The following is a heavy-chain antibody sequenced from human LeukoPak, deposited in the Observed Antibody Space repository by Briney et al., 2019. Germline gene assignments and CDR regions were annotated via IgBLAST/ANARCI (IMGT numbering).Heavy chain of an antibody. CDR1: GYDFSTYW. CDR3: ACRKYYSTWSDP. V-gene: IGHV5-51*01. Sequence: GESLKISCKGFGYDFSTYWIGWVGQVPGEGLEWMGIIYPADSTTHYSRSFQGQVTISVDKSISTAYLQWSSLKASGTAMYYCACRKYYSTWSDPWGQGTLVTV. CDR2: IYPADSTT. J-gene: IGHJ5*02. D-gene: IGHD3-10*01.